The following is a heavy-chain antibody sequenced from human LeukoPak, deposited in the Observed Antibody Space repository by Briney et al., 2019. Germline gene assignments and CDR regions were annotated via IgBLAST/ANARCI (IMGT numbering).Heavy chain of an antibody. V-gene: IGHV3-23*01. CDR3: AKDETMVRGGSRPY. Sequence: PGGSLRLSCAASGFTFSSYAMSWVRQAPGKGLEWVSGISGSGGSTYYADSGKGRFTISRDNSKNTLYLQMNSLRVEDPAVYYCAKDETMVRGGSRPYWGQGTLVTVSS. CDR2: ISGSGGST. CDR1: GFTFSSYA. D-gene: IGHD3-10*01. J-gene: IGHJ4*02.